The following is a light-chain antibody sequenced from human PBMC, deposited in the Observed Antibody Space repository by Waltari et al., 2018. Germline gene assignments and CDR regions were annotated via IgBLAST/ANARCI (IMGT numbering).Light chain of an antibody. CDR2: EVS. CDR1: SRNLGGYNY. Sequence: QSALTQPASVSGSPGQSIATSCTVSSRNLGGYNYVSWYQPHPGKAPRLIIYEVSNRPSGVSNRFSGSESANTASLTISGLQAEDEAYYYCSSYTGANTLGVFGGGTKLTVL. J-gene: IGLJ3*02. V-gene: IGLV2-14*01. CDR3: SSYTGANTLGV.